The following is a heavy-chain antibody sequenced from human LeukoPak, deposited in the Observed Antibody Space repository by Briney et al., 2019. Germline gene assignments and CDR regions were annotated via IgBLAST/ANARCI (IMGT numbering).Heavy chain of an antibody. J-gene: IGHJ4*02. Sequence: PSQTLSLTCTVSGGSISSGSYYWSWIRQPAGKGLEWIGRIYTSGSTNYNPSLKSRVTISVDTSKNQFSLKLSSVTAADTAVYYCARSTMVQGVIISSYWGQGTLVTVSS. CDR2: IYTSGST. CDR3: ARSTMVQGVIISSY. CDR1: GGSISSGSYY. V-gene: IGHV4-61*02. D-gene: IGHD3-10*01.